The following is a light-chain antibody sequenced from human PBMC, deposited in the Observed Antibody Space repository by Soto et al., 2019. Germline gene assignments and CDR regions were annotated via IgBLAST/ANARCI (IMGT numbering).Light chain of an antibody. CDR3: QSYDSSLSVVV. V-gene: IGLV1-40*01. J-gene: IGLJ2*01. CDR1: SSNIAGYD. Sequence: QLVLTQPPSVSGAPGQRVTITCTGSSSNIAGYDVHWYQQLPGKPPRLLIYGNTNRPSGVPGRFSGSKSGTSASLAITGLQAEDEADYYCQSYDSSLSVVVFGGGTKLTVL. CDR2: GNT.